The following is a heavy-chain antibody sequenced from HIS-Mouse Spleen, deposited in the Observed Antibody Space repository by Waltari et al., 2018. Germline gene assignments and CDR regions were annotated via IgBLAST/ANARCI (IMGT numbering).Heavy chain of an antibody. CDR3: ARGHDYSNYFDY. CDR1: GYTFTSYA. D-gene: IGHD4-4*01. Sequence: QVQLVQSGAEVKKPGASVKVACKASGYTFTSYAINGVRQATGQGLEWMGWMNPNSGNTGYAQKFQGRVTMTRNTSISTAYMELSSLRSEDTAVYYCARGHDYSNYFDYWGQGTLVTVSS. V-gene: IGHV1-8*01. CDR2: MNPNSGNT. J-gene: IGHJ4*02.